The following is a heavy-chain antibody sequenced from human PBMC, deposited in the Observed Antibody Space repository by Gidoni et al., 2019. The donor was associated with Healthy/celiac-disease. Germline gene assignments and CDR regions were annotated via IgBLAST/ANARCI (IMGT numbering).Heavy chain of an antibody. CDR1: GYSFTSYW. J-gene: IGHJ4*02. Sequence: EVQLVQSGAEGEKPGESPKISRKGSGYSFTSYWIGWVRQMPGKGLEWMGIIYPGDSDTRYSPSFQGQVTISADKSISTAYLQWSSLKASDTAMYYCARGGYYDFWSGYRGGDYWGQGTLVTVSS. D-gene: IGHD3-3*01. V-gene: IGHV5-51*01. CDR3: ARGGYYDFWSGYRGGDY. CDR2: IYPGDSDT.